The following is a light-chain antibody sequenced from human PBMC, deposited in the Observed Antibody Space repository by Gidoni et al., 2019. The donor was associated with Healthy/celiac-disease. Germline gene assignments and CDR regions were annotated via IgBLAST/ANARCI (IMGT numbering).Light chain of an antibody. CDR2: GAS. CDR1: QSVSSSY. J-gene: IGKJ4*01. V-gene: IGKV3-20*01. CDR3: QKYGSSPR. Sequence: VLTQSPGTLSLSPGERATLSCRASQSVSSSYLAWYQQKPGQAPRHLIYGASSRDTGIPDRSSGSGSGKYFTLTISRLEPEDFAVYYCQKYGSSPRFXGXTKVEIK.